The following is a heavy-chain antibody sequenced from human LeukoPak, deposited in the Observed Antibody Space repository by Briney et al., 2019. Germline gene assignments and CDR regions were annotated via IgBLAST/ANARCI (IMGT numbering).Heavy chain of an antibody. CDR1: EYTFIGYY. D-gene: IGHD5-12*01. CDR3: ARGGSGGYDSPLDY. J-gene: IGHJ4*02. V-gene: IGHV1-2*02. Sequence: ASVKVSCKASEYTFIGYYMHWVRQAPGQGLERMGWINPNSGGTNYAQKFQGRVTMTTDTSINTASMELTRLRSDDTAVYYCARGGSGGYDSPLDYWGQGTLVTASS. CDR2: INPNSGGT.